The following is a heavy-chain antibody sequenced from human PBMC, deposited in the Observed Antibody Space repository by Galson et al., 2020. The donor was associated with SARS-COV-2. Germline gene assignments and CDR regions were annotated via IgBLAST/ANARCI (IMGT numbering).Heavy chain of an antibody. Sequence: PGGSLRLSCAASGFTFSNFALTWVRQAPGKGLEWVSTISGSGGTTYYADSVKGRFTISRDNSKNTLYLQMNSLRAEDTAVYYCAKKLGVADGYHWRAFDYWGQGTLVTVSS. D-gene: IGHD5-12*01. CDR2: ISGSGGTT. CDR3: AKKLGVADGYHWRAFDY. CDR1: GFTFSNFA. J-gene: IGHJ4*02. V-gene: IGHV3-23*01.